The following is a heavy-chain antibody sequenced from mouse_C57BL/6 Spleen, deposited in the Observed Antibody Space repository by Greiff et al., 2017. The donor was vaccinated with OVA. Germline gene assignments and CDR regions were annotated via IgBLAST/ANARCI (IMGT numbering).Heavy chain of an antibody. CDR1: GYAFSSYW. Sequence: QVQLQQSGAELVKPGASVKLSCKASGYAFSSYWMNWVKQRPGKGLEWIGQIYPGDGDTNYNGKFKGKATLTADKSSSTAYMQLSSLTSEDSAVYFCARRAYYDKGGFAYWGQGTLVTVSA. V-gene: IGHV1-80*01. CDR2: IYPGDGDT. J-gene: IGHJ3*01. CDR3: ARRAYYDKGGFAY. D-gene: IGHD2-10*01.